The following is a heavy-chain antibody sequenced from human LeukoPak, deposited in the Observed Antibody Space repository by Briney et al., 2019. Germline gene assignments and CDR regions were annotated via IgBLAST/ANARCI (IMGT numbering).Heavy chain of an antibody. V-gene: IGHV3-33*01. CDR1: GFTFGGYG. CDR2: IAYDGSKA. CDR3: TRYNNDHFDY. D-gene: IGHD1-14*01. J-gene: IGHJ4*02. Sequence: GRSPRLSCAGSGFTFGGYGMHWFRQTPGKGLEWVAVIAYDGSKAYYADSVKGRFTISRDNSKNTMSVQMDDLRAEDTAVYYCTRYNNDHFDYWGQGTLVTVSS.